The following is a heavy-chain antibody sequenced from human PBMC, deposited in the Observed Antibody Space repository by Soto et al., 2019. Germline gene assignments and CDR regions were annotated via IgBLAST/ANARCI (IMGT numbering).Heavy chain of an antibody. CDR2: IYFRGNT. V-gene: IGHV4-31*03. Sequence: SETLSLTCSVSGDSISRIDYYWTWIRQHPEKGLEWIGNIYFRGNTYYSPSLESRLTISVDTSKNQFSLKLTSVTAADTAVYYCARVYCTNGVCYNWNDLMGWFDPWGQGTLVTVSS. D-gene: IGHD2-8*01. CDR3: ARVYCTNGVCYNWNDLMGWFDP. J-gene: IGHJ5*02. CDR1: GDSISRIDYY.